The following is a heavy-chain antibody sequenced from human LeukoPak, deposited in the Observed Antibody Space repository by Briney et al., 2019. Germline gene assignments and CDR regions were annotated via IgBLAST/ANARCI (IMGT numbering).Heavy chain of an antibody. D-gene: IGHD1-26*01. CDR1: GFTVSNNY. CDR2: IYSGGST. V-gene: IGHV3-66*01. Sequence: GGSLRLPCAASGFTVSNNYLRWVRQAPGKGLEWVSLIYSGGSTYYADSVKGRFTISRDNSKNTLYLQMNNLRVEDTAVYYCARGGKFDLWGRGTLVTVSS. J-gene: IGHJ2*01. CDR3: ARGGKFDL.